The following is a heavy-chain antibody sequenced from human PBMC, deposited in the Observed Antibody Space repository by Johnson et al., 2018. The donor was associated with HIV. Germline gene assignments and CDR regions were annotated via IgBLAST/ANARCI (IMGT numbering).Heavy chain of an antibody. CDR1: GFTFSSYG. J-gene: IGHJ3*02. V-gene: IGHV3-30*03. CDR3: TTFGRGTYAFDI. CDR2: ISYDGSNK. D-gene: IGHD1-14*01. Sequence: QLVESGGGVVQPGGSLRLSCAASGFTFSSYGMHWVRQAPGKGLEWVAVISYDGSNKYYADSVKGRFTISRDNSKNTLYLQMNSLKTEDTAVYYCTTFGRGTYAFDIWGQGTMVTVSS.